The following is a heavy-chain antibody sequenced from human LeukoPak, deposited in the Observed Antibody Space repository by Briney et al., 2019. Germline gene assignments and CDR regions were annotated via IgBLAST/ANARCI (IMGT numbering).Heavy chain of an antibody. J-gene: IGHJ6*02. V-gene: IGHV3-21*01. Sequence: GGSLRLSCAASGFTFSSYGMHWVRQAPGKGLEWVSSISSSSSYIYYADSVKGRFTISRDNAKNSLYLQMNSLRAEDTAVYYCAGDIDDYYDSSGYSYYYYGMDVWGQGTTVTVSS. CDR2: ISSSSSYI. CDR3: AGDIDDYYDSSGYSYYYYGMDV. CDR1: GFTFSSYG. D-gene: IGHD3-22*01.